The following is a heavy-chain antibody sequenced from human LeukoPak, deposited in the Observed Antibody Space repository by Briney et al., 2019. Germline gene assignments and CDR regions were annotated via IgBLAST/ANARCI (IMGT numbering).Heavy chain of an antibody. CDR1: GYSFTSYW. V-gene: IGHV5-51*01. CDR3: ARHVGSRLNYGDYSYYYYYYMDV. CDR2: IYPGDSDT. D-gene: IGHD4-17*01. J-gene: IGHJ6*03. Sequence: GESLKISCKGSGYSFTSYWIGWVRQMPGKGLEWMGIIYPGDSDTRYSPSFQGQVTISADKSISTAYLQWSSLKASDTAMYYCARHVGSRLNYGDYSYYYYYYMDVWGKGTTVTVSS.